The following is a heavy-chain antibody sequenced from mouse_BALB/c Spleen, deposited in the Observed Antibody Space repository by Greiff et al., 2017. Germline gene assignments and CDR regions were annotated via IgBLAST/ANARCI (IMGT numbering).Heavy chain of an antibody. J-gene: IGHJ3*01. Sequence: EVNVVESGAELVKPGASVKLSCTASGFNIKDTYMHWVKQRPEQGLEWIGRIDPANGNTKYDPKFQGKATITADTSSNTAYLQLSSLTSEDTAVYYCARDGLWFAYWGQGTLVTVSA. CDR3: ARDGLWFAY. CDR1: GFNIKDTY. D-gene: IGHD2-3*01. V-gene: IGHV14-3*02. CDR2: IDPANGNT.